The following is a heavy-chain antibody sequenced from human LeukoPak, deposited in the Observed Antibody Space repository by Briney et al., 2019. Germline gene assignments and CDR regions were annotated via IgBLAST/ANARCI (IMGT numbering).Heavy chain of an antibody. V-gene: IGHV4-61*02. CDR3: AREYIVLMVYATGTFDP. D-gene: IGHD2-8*01. Sequence: SETLSLTCTVSGGSISSGSYYWSWIRQPAGKGLEWIGRIYTSGSTNYKPSLKSRVTISVDTSNNQFSLKLSSVTAADTAVYYCAREYIVLMVYATGTFDPWGQGTLVTASS. CDR2: IYTSGST. J-gene: IGHJ5*02. CDR1: GGSISSGSYY.